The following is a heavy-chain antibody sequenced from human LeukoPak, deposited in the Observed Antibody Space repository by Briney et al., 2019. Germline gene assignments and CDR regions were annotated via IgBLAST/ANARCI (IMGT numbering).Heavy chain of an antibody. CDR2: IYYSGST. V-gene: IGHV4-39*07. J-gene: IGHJ3*02. Sequence: SETLSLTCTVSGGSISSSSYYWGWIRQPPGKGLEWIGSIYYSGSTYYNPSLKSRVTISVDTSKNQFSLKLSSVTAADTAVYYCARGSHYYGSGSYYNEGYAFDIWGQGTMVTVSS. CDR3: ARGSHYYGSGSYYNEGYAFDI. CDR1: GGSISSSSYY. D-gene: IGHD3-10*01.